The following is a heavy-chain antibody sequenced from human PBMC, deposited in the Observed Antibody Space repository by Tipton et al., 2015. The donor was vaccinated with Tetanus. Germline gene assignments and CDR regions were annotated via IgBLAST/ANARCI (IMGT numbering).Heavy chain of an antibody. CDR2: IYQSGST. J-gene: IGHJ5*02. CDR3: ARDRGQQFVSDWFDP. D-gene: IGHD6-6*01. CDR1: GGSINSPDYS. V-gene: IGHV4-30-2*01. Sequence: TLSLTCTVSGGSINSPDYSWGWIRQPPGKGLEWIGYIYQSGSTSYNPPLATRATITADKSKNQFSLNLRSVTAADTAVYYCARDRGQQFVSDWFDPWGQGTLVTVSS.